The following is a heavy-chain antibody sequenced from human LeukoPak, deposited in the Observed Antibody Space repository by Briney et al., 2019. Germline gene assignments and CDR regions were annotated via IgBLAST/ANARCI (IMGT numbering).Heavy chain of an antibody. J-gene: IGHJ5*02. V-gene: IGHV4-34*01. CDR1: GGAFSGYY. CDR3: ARGYGNYYGSGSYYNRRWFDP. D-gene: IGHD3-10*01. Sequence: SETLSLTCAVYGGAFSGYYWGWIRQPPGKGLEWIGEINHSGSTNYNPSLKSRVTISVDTSQNHFSLKLSSVTAADTAVYYCARGYGNYYGSGSYYNRRWFDPWGKGTLVTVSS. CDR2: INHSGST.